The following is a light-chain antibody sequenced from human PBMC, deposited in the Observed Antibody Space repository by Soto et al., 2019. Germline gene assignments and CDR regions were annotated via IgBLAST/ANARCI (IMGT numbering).Light chain of an antibody. V-gene: IGLV1-47*01. J-gene: IGLJ7*01. CDR2: RNS. Sequence: QSALTQPPSASGTPGQRVTFSCSGSSSNIGSNYVYWYQQLPGTAPKLLIYRNSQRPSGVPDRFSGSKSGTSASLAISGLRSEDEADYYCAAWDDSLSGAVFGGGTQLTVL. CDR1: SSNIGSNY. CDR3: AAWDDSLSGAV.